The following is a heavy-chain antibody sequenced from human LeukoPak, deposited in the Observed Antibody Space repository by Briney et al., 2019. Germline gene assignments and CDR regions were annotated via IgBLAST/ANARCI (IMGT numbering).Heavy chain of an antibody. CDR3: ARSGYSYDTYYFDH. D-gene: IGHD5-18*01. Sequence: SETLSLTCTVSGDSISKSNYYWGWIRQPPERGLEWIGSIFYSGYTHYNPALKSRVTISVDTSKNQWPLKLTSLIAADTAVYYCARSGYSYDTYYFDHWGQGALVTVSS. CDR1: GDSISKSNYY. V-gene: IGHV4-39*01. J-gene: IGHJ4*02. CDR2: IFYSGYT.